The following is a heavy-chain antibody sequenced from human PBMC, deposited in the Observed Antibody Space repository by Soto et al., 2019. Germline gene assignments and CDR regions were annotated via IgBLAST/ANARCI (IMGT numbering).Heavy chain of an antibody. CDR3: ARPDHYYYDSSGHFTGFDY. V-gene: IGHV5-51*01. D-gene: IGHD3-22*01. CDR2: IYPGDSDT. Sequence: GESLKISCKGSGYSFTSYWIGWVRQMPGKGLEWIGIIYPGDSDTRYSPSFQGQVTISADKSISTAYLQWSSLKASDTAMYYCARPDHYYYDSSGHFTGFDYWGQGTLVTVSS. CDR1: GYSFTSYW. J-gene: IGHJ4*02.